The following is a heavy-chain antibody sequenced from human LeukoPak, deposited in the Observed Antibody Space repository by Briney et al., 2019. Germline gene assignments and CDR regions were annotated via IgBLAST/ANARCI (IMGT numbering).Heavy chain of an antibody. Sequence: PSETLSLTCAVSGYSISSGYYWGWIRQPPGKGLEWIGSIYHSGSTYYNPSLKSRVTISVDTSKNQFSLKLSSVTAADTAVYYCARDKFGGSSWSGESLDYWGQGTLVTASS. CDR3: ARDKFGGSSWSGESLDY. D-gene: IGHD6-13*01. V-gene: IGHV4-38-2*02. CDR1: GYSISSGYY. J-gene: IGHJ4*02. CDR2: IYHSGST.